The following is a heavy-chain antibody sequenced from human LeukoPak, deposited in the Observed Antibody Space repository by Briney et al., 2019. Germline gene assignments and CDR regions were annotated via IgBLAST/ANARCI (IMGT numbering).Heavy chain of an antibody. V-gene: IGHV4-39*01. D-gene: IGHD2/OR15-2a*01. CDR3: AGQTCTVGTTHCFDY. CDR1: GGSISSSSHY. Sequence: SETLSLTCTVSGGSISSSSHYWGWIRQPPGKGLEWIASVYYSGSTHYNPSLKSRVTISEDTSKKEFSLRLTSVTAADTAVYYCAGQTCTVGTTHCFDYWGQGTVVTVSS. CDR2: VYYSGST. J-gene: IGHJ4*02.